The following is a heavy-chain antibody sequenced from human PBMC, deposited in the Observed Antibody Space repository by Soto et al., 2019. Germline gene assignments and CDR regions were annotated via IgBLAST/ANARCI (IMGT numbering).Heavy chain of an antibody. V-gene: IGHV1-8*01. Sequence: ASVKVSCKASGYTFTSYDINWVRQATGQGLEWMGWMNPNSGNTGYAQKFQGRVTRTRNTSISTAYMELNSLRAEDTAVYYCARTSRWIQQPDFDYWGQGTLVTVSS. D-gene: IGHD5-18*01. CDR1: GYTFTSYD. CDR2: MNPNSGNT. CDR3: ARTSRWIQQPDFDY. J-gene: IGHJ4*02.